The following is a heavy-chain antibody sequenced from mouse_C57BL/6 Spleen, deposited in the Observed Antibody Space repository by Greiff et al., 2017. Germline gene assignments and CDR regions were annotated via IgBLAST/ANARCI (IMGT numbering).Heavy chain of an antibody. CDR3: SRSPMVRTYFDY. CDR1: GYTFTSYW. Sequence: QVQLQQPGAELVRPGSSVKLSCKASGYTFTSYWLHWVKQRPIQGLEWIGNIDPSDSETHYNQKFKYKTTFTVDKSSSTAYMPLSSLPSEDSAVYYGSRSPMVRTYFDYWGKGITLTVAS. D-gene: IGHD2-13*01. CDR2: IDPSDSET. J-gene: IGHJ2*01. V-gene: IGHV1-52*01.